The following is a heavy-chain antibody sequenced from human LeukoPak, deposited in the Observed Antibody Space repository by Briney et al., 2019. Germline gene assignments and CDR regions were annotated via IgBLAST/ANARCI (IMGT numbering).Heavy chain of an antibody. D-gene: IGHD1-26*01. CDR2: IIPIFGTA. Sequence: SVKVSCKASGGTFSSYAISWVRQAPGQGLEWMGGIIPIFGTANYAQKFQGRVTITADESTSTAYMELSSLRSEDTAVYYCVGATTYAEYFQHWGQGTLVTVSS. J-gene: IGHJ1*01. CDR3: VGATTYAEYFQH. CDR1: GGTFSSYA. V-gene: IGHV1-69*01.